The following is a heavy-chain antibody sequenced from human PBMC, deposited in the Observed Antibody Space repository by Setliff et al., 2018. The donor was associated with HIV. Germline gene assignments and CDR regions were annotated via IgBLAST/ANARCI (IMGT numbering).Heavy chain of an antibody. Sequence: GGSLRLSCAASGFIFSSYSMQWVRQAPGKRLEYVASISGNGGSTYHANSVKGRFTISRDNSKNTLYLQMGSLTTEDMAIYYCARSSPGYSLVLFDSWGQGT. V-gene: IGHV3-64*01. CDR2: ISGNGGST. CDR1: GFIFSSYS. D-gene: IGHD5-18*01. CDR3: ARSSPGYSLVLFDS. J-gene: IGHJ4*02.